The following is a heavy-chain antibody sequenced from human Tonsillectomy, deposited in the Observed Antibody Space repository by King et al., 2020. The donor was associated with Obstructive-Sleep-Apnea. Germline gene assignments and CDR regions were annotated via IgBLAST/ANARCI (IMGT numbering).Heavy chain of an antibody. J-gene: IGHJ4*02. V-gene: IGHV4-4*02. CDR1: GVSISSSNW. D-gene: IGHD4-17*01. Sequence: QLQESGPGLVKASGTLSLTCAVSGVSISSSNWWSWVRQPPGKGLEWIGEIYHSGSTNYNFSPKSRVTISLDKSKNQFSLKLSSVTAADTAVYYCAREGPTVTTSLDYWGQGIVVTVSS. CDR2: IYHSGST. CDR3: AREGPTVTTSLDY.